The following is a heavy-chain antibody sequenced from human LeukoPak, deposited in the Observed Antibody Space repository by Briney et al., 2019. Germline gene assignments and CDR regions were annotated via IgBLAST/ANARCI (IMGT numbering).Heavy chain of an antibody. CDR3: TTGNP. V-gene: IGHV3-15*01. CDR1: GFTFVNAS. Sequence: MTGGSLRLSCLTSGFTFVNASMSWVRQAPGKGLEWVGLMKSKPEGGTTFYAAPVRGRFTISRDDSRNTLYLQMTSLTIGDTGVYYCTTGNPWGQGTLVTVSS. J-gene: IGHJ5*02. CDR2: MKSKPEGGTT.